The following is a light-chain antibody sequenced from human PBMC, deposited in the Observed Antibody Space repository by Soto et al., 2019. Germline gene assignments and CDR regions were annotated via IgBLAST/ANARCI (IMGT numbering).Light chain of an antibody. CDR3: SSYTSSISLEV. CDR2: EVT. Sequence: QSALTQPAAVSGSPGQSITISCTGTSSDVGGHDYVSWYQHHPGKAPKVIIYEVTNRPSGVSNRFSGSKSGNTASLTISGLQAEDEAVYYCSSYTSSISLEVFGGGTKLTVL. V-gene: IGLV2-14*01. CDR1: SSDVGGHDY. J-gene: IGLJ2*01.